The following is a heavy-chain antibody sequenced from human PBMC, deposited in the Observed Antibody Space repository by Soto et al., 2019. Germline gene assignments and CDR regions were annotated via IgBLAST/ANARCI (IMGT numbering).Heavy chain of an antibody. CDR1: GYSFTSYW. Sequence: GESLKISCKGSGYSFTSYWIGWVRQMPGKGLEWMGIIYPGDSDTRYSPSFQGQVTISADKSISTAYLQWSSLKASDTAMYYCALKREVNDGFTSREHWFDPWGQGTLVTVSS. D-gene: IGHD1-26*01. J-gene: IGHJ5*02. V-gene: IGHV5-51*01. CDR2: IYPGDSDT. CDR3: ALKREVNDGFTSREHWFDP.